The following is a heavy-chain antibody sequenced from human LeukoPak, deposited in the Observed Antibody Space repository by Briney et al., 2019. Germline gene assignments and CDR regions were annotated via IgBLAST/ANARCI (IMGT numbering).Heavy chain of an antibody. V-gene: IGHV3-23*01. CDR1: GFTFNNYA. CDR2: ISGSGYST. Sequence: GGSLRLSCVASGFTFNNYAMTWVRQAPGKGLEWVSAISGSGYSTYYADSVKGRFTISRDNSKNTLYLQMNSLRAEDTAVYYCAGYYDTSGSHAFDIWGQGTMVTVSS. J-gene: IGHJ3*02. CDR3: AGYYDTSGSHAFDI. D-gene: IGHD3-22*01.